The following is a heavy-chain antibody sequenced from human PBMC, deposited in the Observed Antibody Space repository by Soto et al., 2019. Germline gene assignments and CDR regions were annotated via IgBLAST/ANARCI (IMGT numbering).Heavy chain of an antibody. CDR3: ARVRKHCSGGSCYPAINWFDP. CDR2: ISAYNGNT. J-gene: IGHJ5*02. CDR1: GYTFTSYG. Sequence: ASVKVSCKASGYTFTSYGISWVRQAPGQGLEWMGWISAYNGNTNYAQKLQGRVTMTTDTSTSTAYMELRSLRPDDTAVYYCARVRKHCSGGSCYPAINWFDPWGQGTLVTVSS. D-gene: IGHD2-15*01. V-gene: IGHV1-18*01.